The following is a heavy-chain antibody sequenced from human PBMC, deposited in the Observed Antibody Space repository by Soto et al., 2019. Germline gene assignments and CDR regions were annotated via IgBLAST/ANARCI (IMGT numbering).Heavy chain of an antibody. V-gene: IGHV3-48*02. Sequence: GGSLRLSCAASGFTFSSYNMNWVRQAPGKGLEGVSYISSSNTIYYADSVKGRFTISRDNAKNSLYLQMNSLRDEDTAVYYCARDHTIFGVVIITLDYWGQGTLVTVSS. D-gene: IGHD3-3*01. CDR1: GFTFSSYN. CDR3: ARDHTIFGVVIITLDY. J-gene: IGHJ4*02. CDR2: ISSSNTI.